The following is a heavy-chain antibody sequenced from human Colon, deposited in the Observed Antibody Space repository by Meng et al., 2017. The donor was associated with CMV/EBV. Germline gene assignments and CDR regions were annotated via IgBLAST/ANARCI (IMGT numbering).Heavy chain of an antibody. J-gene: IGHJ3*01. CDR3: ARDGLYSDAFDV. Sequence: SVMVSCKASGGTFSSYTSNCVRQAPGQGLEGMGRILPILGTVKHSQNFQGRGTITAHKSTSTAYMELESLRSEDTAVYYCARDGLYSDAFDVWGQGTMVTVSS. V-gene: IGHV1-69*08. D-gene: IGHD2-15*01. CDR2: ILPILGTV. CDR1: GGTFSSYT.